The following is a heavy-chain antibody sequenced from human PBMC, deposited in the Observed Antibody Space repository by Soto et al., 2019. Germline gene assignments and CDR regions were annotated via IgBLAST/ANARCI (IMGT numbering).Heavy chain of an antibody. D-gene: IGHD3-22*01. CDR3: AIYDSSGSRGFQH. J-gene: IGHJ1*01. CDR2: IYYSGGT. V-gene: IGHV4-31*03. Sequence: QVQLQESGPGLVKPSQTLSLTCTVSGGSISSGAYYWSWIRQHPGKGLEWIGYIYYSGGTYYNPSLKSRVTIAVAPSKNQFSLKLSSVTAADTAVYYCAIYDSSGSRGFQHWGQGTLVTVSS. CDR1: GGSISSGAYY.